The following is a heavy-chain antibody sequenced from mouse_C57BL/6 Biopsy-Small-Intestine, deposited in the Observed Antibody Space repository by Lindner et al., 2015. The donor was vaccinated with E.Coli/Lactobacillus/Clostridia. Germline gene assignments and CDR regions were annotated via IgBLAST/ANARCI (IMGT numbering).Heavy chain of an antibody. CDR3: ARESEGGSSFAY. J-gene: IGHJ3*01. Sequence: VQLQESGAELVKPGASVKISCKASGYSFTSYNMNWVKQSHGKSLEWIGNINPYYGSTSYNQKFKGKATLTVDKSSSTAYMQLNSLTSEDSAVYYCARESEGGSSFAYWGQGTLVTVSA. CDR2: INPYYGST. D-gene: IGHD1-1*02. V-gene: IGHV1-39*01. CDR1: GYSFTSYN.